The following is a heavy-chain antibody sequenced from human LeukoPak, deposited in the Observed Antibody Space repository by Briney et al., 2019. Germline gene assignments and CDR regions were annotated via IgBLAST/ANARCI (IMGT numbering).Heavy chain of an antibody. CDR3: AKDDWAMATLFFDH. J-gene: IGHJ4*02. CDR2: ISGSGGST. D-gene: IGHD5-24*01. CDR1: GLTFSSYA. V-gene: IGHV3-23*01. Sequence: GGSLRLSCAASGLTFSSYAMSWVRQAPGKGLEWVSGISGSGGSTYYADSVKGRFSISRDNSENTVFLQMNSLRAEDTAVYYCAKDDWAMATLFFDHWGLGTLVTVSS.